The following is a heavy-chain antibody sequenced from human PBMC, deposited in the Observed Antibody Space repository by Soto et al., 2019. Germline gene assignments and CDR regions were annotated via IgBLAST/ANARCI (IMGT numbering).Heavy chain of an antibody. D-gene: IGHD2-21*01. J-gene: IGHJ5*01. V-gene: IGHV4-61*08. Sequence: SSETLSLTCTVSGGSIDSGDYYWSWIRQPPGKGLEWIGYVYYSGTTNYNPFLKSRVTLSLDMSKNQFSLKMNSVTAADTAVDYCARDFIAPPKSFDPWGQGNRVT. CDR2: VYYSGTT. CDR3: ARDFIAPPKSFDP. CDR1: GGSIDSGDYY.